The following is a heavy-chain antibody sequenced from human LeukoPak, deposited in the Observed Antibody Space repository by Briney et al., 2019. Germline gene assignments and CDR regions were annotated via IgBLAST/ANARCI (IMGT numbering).Heavy chain of an antibody. Sequence: SETLSLTCTVSGGSISSYYWSWIRQPPGKGLEWIGYIYYSGSTNYNPSLKSRVTISVDTSKNQFSLKLSSVTAADTAVYYCARHRLVGAYYFDYWGQGTLVTVSS. V-gene: IGHV4-59*08. D-gene: IGHD1-26*01. CDR1: GGSISSYY. CDR3: ARHRLVGAYYFDY. J-gene: IGHJ4*02. CDR2: IYYSGST.